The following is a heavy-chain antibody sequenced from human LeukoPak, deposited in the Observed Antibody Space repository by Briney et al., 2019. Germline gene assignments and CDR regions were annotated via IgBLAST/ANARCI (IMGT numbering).Heavy chain of an antibody. J-gene: IGHJ4*02. CDR1: GGSISIIDW. V-gene: IGHV4-4*02. Sequence: SETLSLTCAVSGGSISIIDWWSWVRQPPGKGLEWIGEISHSGSTNYNPSLKSRVTISVDTSKNQFSLKLSSVTAADTAVYYCARSDGRESYFDYWGQGTLVTVSS. CDR3: ARSDGRESYFDY. CDR2: ISHSGST.